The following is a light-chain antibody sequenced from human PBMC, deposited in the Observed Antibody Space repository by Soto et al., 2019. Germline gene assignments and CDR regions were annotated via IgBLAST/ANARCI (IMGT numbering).Light chain of an antibody. Sequence: EIVMSQSPATLSVSPGERATLSCRASQSVRNNLAWYQQRPGQAPRLLIYGASTRASGIPARFTGGGSETDFTLTITSLKSEDFAVYYCQQYDSYMYAFGQGTKVDIK. V-gene: IGKV3-15*01. CDR3: QQYDSYMYA. J-gene: IGKJ2*01. CDR1: QSVRNN. CDR2: GAS.